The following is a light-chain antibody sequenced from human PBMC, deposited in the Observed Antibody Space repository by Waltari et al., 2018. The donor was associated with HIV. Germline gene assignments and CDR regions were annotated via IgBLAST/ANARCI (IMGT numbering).Light chain of an antibody. CDR1: RSVLYSSNSKNF. V-gene: IGKV4-1*01. Sequence: DIVMTQSPDSLAVSLGERATINCKSSRSVLYSSNSKNFLAWYQQKPRQPTKLLIYWASTRESGVPDRFSGSGSGTDFTLTISSLQAEDVAVYYCQQYYSTPLTFGGGTKVEIK. J-gene: IGKJ4*01. CDR3: QQYYSTPLT. CDR2: WAS.